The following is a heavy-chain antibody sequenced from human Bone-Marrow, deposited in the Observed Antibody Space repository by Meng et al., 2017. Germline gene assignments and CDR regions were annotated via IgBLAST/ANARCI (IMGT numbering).Heavy chain of an antibody. CDR1: GGSISTEY. D-gene: IGHD5-24*01. CDR2: IHYSGST. V-gene: IGHV4-59*01. J-gene: IGHJ4*02. CDR3: TKVHGEGYSSH. Sequence: SETLSLTCTVSGGSISTEYWSWIRQSPGKGLEWIGYIHYSGSTRYNPSLKSRVTISIDTSKNQFSLRLSTVPAADTAVYYCTKVHGEGYSSHWGQGTLVTVSS.